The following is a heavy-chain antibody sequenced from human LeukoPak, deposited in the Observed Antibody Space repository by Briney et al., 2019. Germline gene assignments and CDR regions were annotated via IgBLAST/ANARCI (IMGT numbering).Heavy chain of an antibody. CDR2: ISGSGSST. Sequence: IPGGSLRLSCAASGFTFSDYYMSWIRQAPGKGLEWVSFISGSGSSTYYADSVKGRFTLSRDNAKKSLYLQMNSLRAEDTAVYYCAGVGRYSGYPFDYWGQGTLVTVSS. D-gene: IGHD5-12*01. V-gene: IGHV3-11*04. CDR1: GFTFSDYY. J-gene: IGHJ4*02. CDR3: AGVGRYSGYPFDY.